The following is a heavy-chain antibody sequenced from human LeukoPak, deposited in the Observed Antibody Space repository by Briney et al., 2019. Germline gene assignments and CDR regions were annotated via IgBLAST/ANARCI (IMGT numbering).Heavy chain of an antibody. CDR1: GGSISSSSYY. D-gene: IGHD3-10*01. J-gene: IGHJ5*02. CDR3: ARQVTMVRGGNSRPVKRFDH. CDR2: INHSGST. V-gene: IGHV4-39*01. Sequence: SETLSLTCTVSGGSISSSSYYWGWIRQPPGKGLEWIGEINHSGSTNYNPSLKSRVTISVDTSKNQFSLKLSSVTAADTAVYYCARQVTMVRGGNSRPVKRFDHWGQGTLVTVSS.